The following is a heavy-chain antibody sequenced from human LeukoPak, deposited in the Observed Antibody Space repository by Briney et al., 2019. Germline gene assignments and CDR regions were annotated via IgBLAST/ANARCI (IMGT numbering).Heavy chain of an antibody. CDR2: INPNSGGT. D-gene: IGHD6-19*01. Sequence: ASVKVSCKASGYTFTGYYMHWVRQAPGQGLEWMGWINPNSGGTNYAQKFQGRVTMTRDTSISTAYMELSRLRSDDTAVYYCARVYSSGWYAHTVFFDYWGQGTLVTVSS. CDR3: ARVYSSGWYAHTVFFDY. V-gene: IGHV1-2*02. J-gene: IGHJ4*02. CDR1: GYTFTGYY.